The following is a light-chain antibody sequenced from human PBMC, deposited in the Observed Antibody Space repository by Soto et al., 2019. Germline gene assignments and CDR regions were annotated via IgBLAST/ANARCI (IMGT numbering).Light chain of an antibody. Sequence: QSALTQPPSVSGAPGQRVTISCTGSSSNIGAGYDVHWYQQLPGTAPKLLIYGNSNRPSGIPDRFSGSKSGTSASLAITGLQAEDEADYYCQSYDSSHVVVGGGTKLTVL. CDR1: SSNIGAGYD. CDR2: GNS. V-gene: IGLV1-40*01. CDR3: QSYDSSHVV. J-gene: IGLJ2*01.